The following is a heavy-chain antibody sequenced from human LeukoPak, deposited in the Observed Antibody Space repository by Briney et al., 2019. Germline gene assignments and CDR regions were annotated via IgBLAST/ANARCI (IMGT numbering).Heavy chain of an antibody. V-gene: IGHV4-39*01. J-gene: IGHJ3*02. CDR2: IFYEGST. CDR1: GGSISSSLYY. CDR3: ARWAGFSANGAPTYSFDI. D-gene: IGHD4/OR15-4a*01. Sequence: SESLSLTRTVSGGSISSSLYYWGWIRQPPGKGLECIGNIFYEGSTYYNPSLRSRVTISVDTSKNQFSLKLNSVTASDTAVYYCARWAGFSANGAPTYSFDIWGQGTLVTVSS.